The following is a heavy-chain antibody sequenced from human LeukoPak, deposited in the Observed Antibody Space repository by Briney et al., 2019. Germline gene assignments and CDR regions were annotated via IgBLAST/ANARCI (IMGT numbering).Heavy chain of an antibody. J-gene: IGHJ2*01. Sequence: GGSLRLSCGASGFTLNSYSMNWVRQAPGKGLEGVSSISSSSSYIYYADSVNGRFTISRDNSKNSLYLQMNSLRAEDTAVYYCARELGGGTYSRYFDLWGRGTLVIVSS. CDR3: ARELGGGTYSRYFDL. CDR2: ISSSSSYI. V-gene: IGHV3-21*01. CDR1: GFTLNSYS. D-gene: IGHD1-26*01.